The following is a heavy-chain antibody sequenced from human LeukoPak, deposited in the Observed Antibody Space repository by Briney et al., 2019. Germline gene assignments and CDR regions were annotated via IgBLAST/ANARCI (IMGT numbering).Heavy chain of an antibody. CDR3: TRRYGGHSGWAGYHDS. V-gene: IGHV3-64*01. D-gene: IGHD6-19*01. CDR2: IRSDGSST. Sequence: PGGSLRLSSVASGSSFSAYIMHWVRQAPGKGLEYVSAIRSDGSSTFYPNSVKGRFTISRDNSKSTLYLQMGSLRAEDTAVYYCTRRYGGHSGWAGYHDSWGQGTLVTVSS. J-gene: IGHJ4*02. CDR1: GSSFSAYI.